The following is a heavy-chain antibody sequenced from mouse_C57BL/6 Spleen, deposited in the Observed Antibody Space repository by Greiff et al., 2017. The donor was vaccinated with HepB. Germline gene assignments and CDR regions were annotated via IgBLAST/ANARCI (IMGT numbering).Heavy chain of an antibody. D-gene: IGHD2-3*01. CDR1: GFTFTDPF. CDR2: IDPEDGDT. J-gene: IGHJ3*01. Sequence: ELQLHQSRAELVPQGASVTPSSTASGFTFTDPFMSWVKQRPEQGLEWIGRIDPEDGDTEYAQKFKGKATMTADTSSNTAYLQLSSLTSEDTAVYYCTRIYYDGYGGFAYWGQGTLVTVSA. V-gene: IGHV14-1*01. CDR3: TRIYYDGYGGFAY.